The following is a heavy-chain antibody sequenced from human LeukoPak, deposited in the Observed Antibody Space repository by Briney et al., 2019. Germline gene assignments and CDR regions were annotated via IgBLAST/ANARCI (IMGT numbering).Heavy chain of an antibody. D-gene: IGHD6-6*01. CDR3: ARDGLPAARDI. CDR1: GFIFSQFW. CDR2: INGDGSSA. J-gene: IGHJ3*02. Sequence: GRSLRLSCAGSGFIFSQFWMQWVRQVPGKGLVWVSRINGDGSSADYADSVKGRFTTSRDNTKNTLYLQMNSLRAEDTAVYYCARDGLPAARDIWGQGTMVTVSS. V-gene: IGHV3-74*01.